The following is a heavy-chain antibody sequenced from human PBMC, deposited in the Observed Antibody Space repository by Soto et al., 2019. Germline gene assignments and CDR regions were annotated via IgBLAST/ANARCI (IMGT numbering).Heavy chain of an antibody. V-gene: IGHV3-30*03. Sequence: HVQLVESGGGVVQPGMSLGLSCEVSGFTFSTYGMHWVRQAPGKGLEWVAFISYDGSKKLYAHSVKGRFTSSRDNSKNTLYVQMTNLRSDDTAVYCCTRVFYAVWPTDPWGQGTLVTVSS. CDR3: TRVFYAVWPTDP. J-gene: IGHJ5*02. CDR2: ISYDGSKK. D-gene: IGHD2-8*02. CDR1: GFTFSTYG.